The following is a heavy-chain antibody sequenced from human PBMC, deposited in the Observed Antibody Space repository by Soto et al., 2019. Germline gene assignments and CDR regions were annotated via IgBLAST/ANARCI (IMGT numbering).Heavy chain of an antibody. V-gene: IGHV4-59*01. Sequence: SETLSLTCTVSGGSISSYYWSWIRQPPGKGLEWIGYIYYSGSTNYNPSLKSRVTISVDTSKNQFSLKLSSVTAADTAVYYCARDTIAAAGRHYYGLDVWGQGTTVTVSS. CDR3: ARDTIAAAGRHYYGLDV. D-gene: IGHD6-13*01. CDR1: GGSISSYY. CDR2: IYYSGST. J-gene: IGHJ6*02.